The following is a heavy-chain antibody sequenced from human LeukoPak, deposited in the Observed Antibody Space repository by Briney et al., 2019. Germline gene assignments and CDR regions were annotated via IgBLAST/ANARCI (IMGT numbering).Heavy chain of an antibody. V-gene: IGHV1-8*01. Sequence: ASVKVSCKASGYTFTSYDINWVRQATGQGLEWMGWMNPNSGNTGYAQKFQGRVTMTRNTSISTAYMELSSLRSEDTAVYYCARGSTVRGVSTSWGQGTLVTVSS. CDR1: GYTFTSYD. J-gene: IGHJ5*02. CDR2: MNPNSGNT. CDR3: ARGSTVRGVSTS. D-gene: IGHD3-10*01.